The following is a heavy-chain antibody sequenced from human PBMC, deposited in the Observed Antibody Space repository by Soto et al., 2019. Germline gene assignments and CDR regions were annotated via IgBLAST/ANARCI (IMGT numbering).Heavy chain of an antibody. CDR1: GYTFTRYC. Sequence: AAVKVSCKASGYTFTRYCISGVRQAPGQELEWMGWISAYNGNTNYAQKLQGRVTMTTDTSTSKAYMQLRSLRSDDTAVYYCARRRRGYPDYYYYGMDVWGQGTTVTVSS. CDR2: ISAYNGNT. CDR3: ARRRRGYPDYYYYGMDV. V-gene: IGHV1-18*01. J-gene: IGHJ6*02. D-gene: IGHD5-12*01.